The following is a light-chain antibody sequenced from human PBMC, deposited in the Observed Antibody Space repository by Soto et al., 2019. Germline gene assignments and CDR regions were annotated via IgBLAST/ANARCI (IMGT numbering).Light chain of an antibody. J-gene: IGKJ4*01. CDR2: DAS. CDR3: QQHAHWPLT. CDR1: QDISNH. Sequence: DIQMTQSPSSLSASVGDRVTITFQASQDISNHLNWYQQKPGKAPKLLIYDASNLETGVPSRFSGSGSGTDFTVTISSLQPEDFAVYYCQQHAHWPLTFGGGTKVDIK. V-gene: IGKV1-33*01.